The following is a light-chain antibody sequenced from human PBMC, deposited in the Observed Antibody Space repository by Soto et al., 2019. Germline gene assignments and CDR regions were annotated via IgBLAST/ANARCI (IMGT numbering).Light chain of an antibody. CDR3: QHRSDWPLT. CDR2: DAS. CDR1: QSVSIF. V-gene: IGKV3-11*01. Sequence: EIVFTQSPATLSFSPGERATLSCRASQSVSIFLTWYQQKPGQAPRLLIYDASNRATGIPARFSGSGSGTDFTLTITSLEPEDFALYYCQHRSDWPLTLGGGTKVDIK. J-gene: IGKJ4*01.